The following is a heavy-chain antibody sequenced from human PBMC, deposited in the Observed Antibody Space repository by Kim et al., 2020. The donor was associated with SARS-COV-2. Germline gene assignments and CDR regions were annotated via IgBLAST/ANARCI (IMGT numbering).Heavy chain of an antibody. CDR2: IYYSGST. CDR3: ARLFGPASDY. D-gene: IGHD3-16*01. CDR1: GGSISSYY. Sequence: SETLSHTCTVSGGSISSYYWSWIRQPPGKGLEWIGYIYYSGSTNYNPSLKSRVTISVDTSKNQFSLKLSSVTAADTAVYYCARLFGPASDYCGQGTLVTVSS. J-gene: IGHJ4*02. V-gene: IGHV4-59*08.